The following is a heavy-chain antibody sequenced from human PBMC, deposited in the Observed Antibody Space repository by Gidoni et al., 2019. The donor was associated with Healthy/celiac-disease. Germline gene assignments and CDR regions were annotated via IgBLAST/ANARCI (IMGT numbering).Heavy chain of an antibody. Sequence: KLKGRVTMTTDTSTSTAYMELMSLRSDDTAVYYCARGRGYSGYGVYYFDYWGQGTLVTVSS. J-gene: IGHJ4*02. D-gene: IGHD5-12*01. CDR3: ARGRGYSGYGVYYFDY. V-gene: IGHV1-18*01.